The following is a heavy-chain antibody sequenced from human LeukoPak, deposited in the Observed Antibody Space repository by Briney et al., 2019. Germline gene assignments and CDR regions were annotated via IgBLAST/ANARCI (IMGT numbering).Heavy chain of an antibody. CDR1: GYTFTGYY. CDR3: ARKQPGRNNHHTFAS. CDR2: INPNSGGT. Sequence: ASVKVSCKASGYTFTGYYMHWVRQAPGQGLEWMGWINPNSGGTNYAQKFQGRVTMTRDTSISTAYMELRRLRSDDTAVYYCARKQPGRNNHHTFASWGQEPWSPSPQ. J-gene: IGHJ4*01. V-gene: IGHV1-2*02. D-gene: IGHD1-14*01.